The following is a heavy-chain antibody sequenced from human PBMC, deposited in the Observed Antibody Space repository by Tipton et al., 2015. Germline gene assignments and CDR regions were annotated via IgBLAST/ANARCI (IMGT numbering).Heavy chain of an antibody. CDR1: GDSISSYY. CDR3: ARPKGRGFYYYGLDA. J-gene: IGHJ6*02. Sequence: TLSLTCTVSGDSISSYYWSWIRQPPGKGLEWIGYIYYSGSTNYNPFLKSRVTISLDTSKNQFSLKLSSVIAADTAVYYCARPKGRGFYYYGLDAWGQGTTVTVSS. D-gene: IGHD3-10*01. V-gene: IGHV4-59*01. CDR2: IYYSGST.